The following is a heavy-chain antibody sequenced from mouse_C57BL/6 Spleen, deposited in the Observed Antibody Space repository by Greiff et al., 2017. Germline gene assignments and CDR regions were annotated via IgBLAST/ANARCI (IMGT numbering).Heavy chain of an antibody. J-gene: IGHJ4*01. Sequence: VHVKQSGPELVKPGASVKMSCKASGYTFTDYNMHWVKQSHGKSLEWIGYINPNNGGTSYNQKFKGKATLTVNKSSSTAYMELRSLTSEDSAVYYCARSLYGYDYAMDYWGQGTSVTVSS. V-gene: IGHV1-22*01. CDR3: ARSLYGYDYAMDY. CDR2: INPNNGGT. D-gene: IGHD2-2*01. CDR1: GYTFTDYN.